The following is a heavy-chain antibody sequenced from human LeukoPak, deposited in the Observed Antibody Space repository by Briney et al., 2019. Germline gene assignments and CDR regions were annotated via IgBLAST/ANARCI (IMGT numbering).Heavy chain of an antibody. D-gene: IGHD3-22*01. J-gene: IGHJ4*02. CDR1: GGSISSSSYY. Sequence: PSETLSLTCTVSGGSISSSSYYWGWIRQPPGKGLEWIGSIYYSGSTYYNPSLKSRVTISVDTSKNQFSLKLSSVTAADTAVYYCAREGLYYYYDSSGYPDYWGQGTLVTVSS. CDR3: AREGLYYYYDSSGYPDY. V-gene: IGHV4-39*07. CDR2: IYYSGST.